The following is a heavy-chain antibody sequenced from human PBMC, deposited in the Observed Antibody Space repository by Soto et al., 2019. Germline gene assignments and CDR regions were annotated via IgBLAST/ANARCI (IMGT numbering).Heavy chain of an antibody. D-gene: IGHD3-10*01. CDR2: MNPNSGNT. J-gene: IGHJ6*02. Sequence: ASVKVSCTASGYTFTSYDINWVRQATGQGLEWMGWMNPNSGNTGYAQKFQGRVTMTRNTSISTAYMELSSLRSEDTAVYYCARGVTMVRGVISPVGMDVWGQGTTVTVSS. CDR1: GYTFTSYD. V-gene: IGHV1-8*01. CDR3: ARGVTMVRGVISPVGMDV.